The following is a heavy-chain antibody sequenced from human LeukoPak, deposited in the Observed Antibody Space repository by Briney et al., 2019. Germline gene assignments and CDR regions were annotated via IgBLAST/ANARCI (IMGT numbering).Heavy chain of an antibody. D-gene: IGHD4-17*01. CDR3: AKERQTGDYFTSDY. Sequence: GSLRLSCAASGFSFSDAWMNWVRQAPGKGLEWVGHIRSKADGGTPDYIAPVKGRFTISRDNSENTLYLQMNSLTVDDTAVYFCAKERQTGDYFTSDYWGQGTLVTVSS. V-gene: IGHV3-15*07. J-gene: IGHJ4*02. CDR2: IRSKADGGTP. CDR1: GFSFSDAW.